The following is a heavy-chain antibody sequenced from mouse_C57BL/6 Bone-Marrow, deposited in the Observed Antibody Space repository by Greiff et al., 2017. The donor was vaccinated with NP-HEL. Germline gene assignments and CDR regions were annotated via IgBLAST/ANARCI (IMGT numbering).Heavy chain of an antibody. D-gene: IGHD1-2*01. CDR3: TSLLRLDY. V-gene: IGHV1-5*01. CDR1: GYTFTSYW. CDR2: IYPGNSDT. Sequence: EVQLQQSGTVLARPGASVKMSCKTSGYTFTSYWMHWVKQRPGQGLEWIGAIYPGNSDTSYNQKFKGKAKLTAVTSASTAYMELSSLTNEDSAVYYCTSLLRLDYWGQGTTLTVSS. J-gene: IGHJ2*01.